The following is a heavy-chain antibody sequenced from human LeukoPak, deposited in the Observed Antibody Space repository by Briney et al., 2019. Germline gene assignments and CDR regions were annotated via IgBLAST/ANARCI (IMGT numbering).Heavy chain of an antibody. D-gene: IGHD5-12*01. V-gene: IGHV3-7*05. CDR2: IKQDGSEK. CDR1: GFIVSGNY. J-gene: IGHJ4*02. CDR3: ASLAGTLRVYYFDY. Sequence: GGSLRLSCVASGFIVSGNYMSWVRQAPGKGLEWVANIKQDGSEKYYVDSVKGRFTISRDNAKNSLYLQMNSLRAEDTAVYYCASLAGTLRVYYFDYWGQGTLVTVSS.